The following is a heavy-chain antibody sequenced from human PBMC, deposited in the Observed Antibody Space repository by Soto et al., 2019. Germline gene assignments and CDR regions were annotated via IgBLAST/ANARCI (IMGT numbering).Heavy chain of an antibody. CDR2: IIPIVGTA. D-gene: IGHD4-17*01. J-gene: IGHJ6*02. CDR1: GGTFSSYA. CDR3: ARRDSMTMVTAAAYGMDV. Sequence: QVQLVQSGAEVKKPGSSVTVSCKASGGTFSSYALSWARQAPGHGLEWLGGIIPIVGTANYAQKFQGRVTITADDYTSTAYMELISVRSEDTAVYYCARRDSMTMVTAAAYGMDVWGQGTTVTVSS. V-gene: IGHV1-69*01.